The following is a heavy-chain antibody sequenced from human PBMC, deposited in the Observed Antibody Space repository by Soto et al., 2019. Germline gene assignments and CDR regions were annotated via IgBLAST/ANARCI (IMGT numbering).Heavy chain of an antibody. CDR3: ARGAVGARPMGPYYYGMDV. D-gene: IGHD1-26*01. V-gene: IGHV3-53*01. J-gene: IGHJ6*02. CDR1: GFTVSSNY. CDR2: IYSGGST. Sequence: PGGSLRLSCAASGFTVSSNYMSWVRQAPGKGLEWVSVIYSGGSTYYADSVKGRFTISRDNSKNTLYLQMNSLRAEDTAVYYCARGAVGARPMGPYYYGMDVWGQGTTVTVSS.